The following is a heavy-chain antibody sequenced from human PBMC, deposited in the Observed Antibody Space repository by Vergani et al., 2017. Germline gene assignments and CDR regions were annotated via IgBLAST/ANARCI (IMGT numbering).Heavy chain of an antibody. D-gene: IGHD2-8*01. J-gene: IGHJ4*02. CDR3: ARQSRDVFCTNGVCPLGY. CDR1: GFTFSHYS. V-gene: IGHV3-21*01. Sequence: EVQLLESGGDLVQPGGSLRLSCVASGFTFSHYSMNWVRQAPGKGLEWVSSISGNNDDVYYADSVKGRFTISRDNAKNSLYLDMSSLRAEDTAVYYCARQSRDVFCTNGVCPLGYWGQGALVTVSS. CDR2: ISGNNDDV.